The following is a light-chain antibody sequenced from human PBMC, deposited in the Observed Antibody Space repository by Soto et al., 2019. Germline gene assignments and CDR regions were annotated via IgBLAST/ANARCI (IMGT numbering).Light chain of an antibody. CDR2: DAS. CDR3: QQRYNWPLT. V-gene: IGKV3-11*01. CDR1: QTLSTY. Sequence: EIVLTQSPAPLSFSPGDRATLSCRASQTLSTYVAWYQQKPGQAPRLLIYDASNRATGIPARFSGSGSGADFTLTISSLEPEDFAVYYCQQRYNWPLTFGQGTKVDIK. J-gene: IGKJ1*01.